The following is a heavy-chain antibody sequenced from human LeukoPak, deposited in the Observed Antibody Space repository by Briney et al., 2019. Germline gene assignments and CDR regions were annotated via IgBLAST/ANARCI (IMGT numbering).Heavy chain of an antibody. J-gene: IGHJ6*03. CDR2: INHSGST. CDR3: ARGRADSSSWPYYYYYHMDV. CDR1: GGSFSGYY. V-gene: IGHV4-34*01. Sequence: SETLSLTCAVYGGSFSGYYWSWIRQPPGKGLEWIGEINHSGSTNYNPSLKSRVTISVDTSKNQFSLKLSSVAAADTAVYYCARGRADSSSWPYYYYYHMDVWGKGTTVTVSS. D-gene: IGHD6-13*01.